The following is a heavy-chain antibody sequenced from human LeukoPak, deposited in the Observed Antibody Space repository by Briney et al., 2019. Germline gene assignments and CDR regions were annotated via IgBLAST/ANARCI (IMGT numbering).Heavy chain of an antibody. V-gene: IGHV3-30*14. CDR2: ISYDGSNE. D-gene: IGHD3-22*01. J-gene: IGHJ4*02. Sequence: GGSLRLSCAASGFNFRSYAMHWVRQAPGKGLEWVAVISYDGSNEDYTDSVKGRFTISRDNSKNTLYLQMNSLRAEDTAVYYCARARESYYDSSGYCLNYWGQGTLVTVSS. CDR3: ARARESYYDSSGYCLNY. CDR1: GFNFRSYA.